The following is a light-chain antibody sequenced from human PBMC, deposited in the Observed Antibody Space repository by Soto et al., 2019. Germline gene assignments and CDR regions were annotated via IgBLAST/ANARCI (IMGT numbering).Light chain of an antibody. CDR3: QQYNDWPLT. Sequence: EIVMTQSPATLSVSPGERATLSCRASQSVSSNLAWYKQKPGQAPRLLIYGASTRATGLPDRSSGSGSGTEFTLTSSSLQSEDFALYYCQQYNDWPLTFGGGTKVEIK. V-gene: IGKV3-15*01. CDR2: GAS. J-gene: IGKJ4*01. CDR1: QSVSSN.